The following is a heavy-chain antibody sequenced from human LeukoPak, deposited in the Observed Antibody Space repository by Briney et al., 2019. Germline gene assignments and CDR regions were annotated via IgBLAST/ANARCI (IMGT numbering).Heavy chain of an antibody. CDR3: ARESTGDYYGSGSRPRLHYGMDV. V-gene: IGHV3-53*01. CDR1: GFTVSSNY. D-gene: IGHD3-10*01. CDR2: IYSGGST. J-gene: IGHJ6*02. Sequence: GGSLRLSCAASGFTVSSNYMSWVRQAPGKGLEWVSVIYSGGSTYYADSVKGRFTISRDNSKNTLYLQMNSLRAEDTAVYYCARESTGDYYGSGSRPRLHYGMDVWGQGTTVTVSS.